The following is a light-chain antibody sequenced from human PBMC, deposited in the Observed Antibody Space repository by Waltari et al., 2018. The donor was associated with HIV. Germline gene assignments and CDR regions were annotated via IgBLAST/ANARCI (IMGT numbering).Light chain of an antibody. CDR2: GAS. V-gene: IGKV3-15*01. J-gene: IGKJ2*01. Sequence: ETVLTQSPASLSVSPGERATLSCRASQSVSSNLAWYQQKPGQAPRLLIYGASTRATGIPARFSGSGSGTEFTLTISSPQSEDFAVYYCQQSNNWPPYTFGQGTRLEIK. CDR3: QQSNNWPPYT. CDR1: QSVSSN.